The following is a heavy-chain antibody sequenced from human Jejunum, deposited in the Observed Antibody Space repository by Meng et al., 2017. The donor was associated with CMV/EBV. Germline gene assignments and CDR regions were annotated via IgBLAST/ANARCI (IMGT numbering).Heavy chain of an antibody. CDR2: ITGAGFAT. CDR1: GFTFSNYP. CDR3: AKNWGENSDYLNS. D-gene: IGHD3-22*01. J-gene: IGHJ5*02. Sequence: CAASGFTFSNYPMSWVRQAPGKGLEWVSTITGAGFATYYADSVKGRFTISRDTSRNTLSLQMNSLRGDDTAIYYCAKNWGENSDYLNSWGQGTLVTVSS. V-gene: IGHV3-23*01.